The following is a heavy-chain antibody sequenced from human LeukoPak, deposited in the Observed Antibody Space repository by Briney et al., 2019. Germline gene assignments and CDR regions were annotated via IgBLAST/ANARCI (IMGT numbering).Heavy chain of an antibody. CDR3: ASAYYYDSRWDAFDI. V-gene: IGHV1-69*05. CDR1: GGTFSSYA. D-gene: IGHD3-10*01. J-gene: IGHJ3*02. Sequence: SSVKVSCKASGGTFSSYAISWVRQAPGQGLEWMGGIIPIFGTANYAQKFQGRVTITTDESTSTAYMELSSLRSEDTAVYYCASAYYYDSRWDAFDIWGQGSMVTVSS. CDR2: IIPIFGTA.